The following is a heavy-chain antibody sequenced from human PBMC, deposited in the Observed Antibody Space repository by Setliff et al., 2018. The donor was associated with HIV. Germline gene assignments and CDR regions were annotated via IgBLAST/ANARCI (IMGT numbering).Heavy chain of an antibody. CDR3: ARDGREQHPDAFDI. D-gene: IGHD6-13*01. V-gene: IGHV3-48*03. J-gene: IGHJ3*02. CDR1: GFTFSSYE. Sequence: GGSLRLSCAASGFTFSSYEMNWVCQAPGKGLEWVSYISSSGSTIYYADSVKGRFTISRDNAKNSLYLQMNSLRAEDTAVYYCARDGREQHPDAFDIWGQGTMVTVSS. CDR2: ISSSGSTI.